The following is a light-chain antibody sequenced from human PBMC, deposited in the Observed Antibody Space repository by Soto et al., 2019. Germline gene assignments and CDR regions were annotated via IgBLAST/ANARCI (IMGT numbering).Light chain of an antibody. Sequence: DIQMTQSPCTLCPSTGDRVNITCRASQNIDIWLAWYQQKSGKAPKLLIYKASTLKSGVPSRFSGSGSGTEFTLTISSLQPDDFATYYCQHYNSYSEAFGQGTKVDIK. J-gene: IGKJ1*01. CDR3: QHYNSYSEA. CDR1: QNIDIW. V-gene: IGKV1-5*03. CDR2: KAS.